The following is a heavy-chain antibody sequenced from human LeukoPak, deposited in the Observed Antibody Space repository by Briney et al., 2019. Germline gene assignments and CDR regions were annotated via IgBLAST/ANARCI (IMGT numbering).Heavy chain of an antibody. D-gene: IGHD3-22*01. J-gene: IGHJ1*01. V-gene: IGHV3-23*01. Sequence: GGSLRLSCAASGFTFSSYAMSWVRQAPGKGLEWVSAISGSGGSTYYADSVKGRFTISRDNSKNTLYLQMNSLRAEDTAVYYCAKGEYYYDSSGWYFQHWGQGTLVTVSS. CDR1: GFTFSSYA. CDR3: AKGEYYYDSSGWYFQH. CDR2: ISGSGGST.